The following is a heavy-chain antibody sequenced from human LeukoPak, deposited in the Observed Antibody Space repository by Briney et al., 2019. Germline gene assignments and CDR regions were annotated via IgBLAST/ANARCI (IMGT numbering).Heavy chain of an antibody. Sequence: PGGSLRLSCAASGFTFSSYSMNWVRQAPGKGLEWVSYISSSSSIIYYAGSVKGRFTISRDNAKNSLYLQMNSLRAEDTAVYYCAREQQLVRFYYYYYMDVWGKGTTVTVSS. CDR1: GFTFSSYS. CDR2: ISSSSSII. V-gene: IGHV3-48*04. D-gene: IGHD6-13*01. J-gene: IGHJ6*03. CDR3: AREQQLVRFYYYYYMDV.